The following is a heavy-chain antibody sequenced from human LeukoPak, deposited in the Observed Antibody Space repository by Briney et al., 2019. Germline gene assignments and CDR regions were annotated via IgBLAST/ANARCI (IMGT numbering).Heavy chain of an antibody. D-gene: IGHD6-13*01. CDR2: IYTSGST. Sequence: SETLSLTCTVSGGSISSGSYYWSWIRQPAGKGLEWIGRIYTSGSTNYNPSLKSRVTISVDTSKNQFSLKLSSVTAADTAVYYCARVQVVAAAGDYYYYMDVWGKGTTVTISS. V-gene: IGHV4-61*02. J-gene: IGHJ6*03. CDR3: ARVQVVAAAGDYYYYMDV. CDR1: GGSISSGSYY.